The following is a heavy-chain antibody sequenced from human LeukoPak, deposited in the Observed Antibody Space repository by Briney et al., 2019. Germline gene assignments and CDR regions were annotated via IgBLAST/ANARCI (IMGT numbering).Heavy chain of an antibody. D-gene: IGHD1-26*01. CDR1: EYTFTGYY. CDR2: INPNSGGT. V-gene: IGHV1-2*06. J-gene: IGHJ4*02. Sequence: ASVKVSCKASEYTFTGYYMHWVRQAPGQGLEWMGRINPNSGGTNYAQKFQGRVTMTRDTSISTAYMELSRLRSDDTAVYYCARVVGGSYFSGLGYWGQGTLVTVSS. CDR3: ARVVGGSYFSGLGY.